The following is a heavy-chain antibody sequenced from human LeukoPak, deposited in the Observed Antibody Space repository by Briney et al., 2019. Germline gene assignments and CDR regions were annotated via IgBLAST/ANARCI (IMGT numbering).Heavy chain of an antibody. Sequence: PGGSLRLFCTVCGLLFNDYVIHCVRKARGKGLVCVAVTSADGRVKIYNESVRGRFTISRDNSKNTQYLQMNSLRVEDTAVYYCARDPVLGAPDYLDYWGRGTLVSVSS. CDR2: TSADGRVK. CDR3: ARDPVLGAPDYLDY. CDR1: GLLFNDYV. J-gene: IGHJ4*02. V-gene: IGHV3-30*04. D-gene: IGHD1-26*01.